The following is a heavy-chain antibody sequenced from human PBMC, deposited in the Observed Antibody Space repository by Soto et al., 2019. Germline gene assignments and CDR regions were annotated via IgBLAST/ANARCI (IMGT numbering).Heavy chain of an antibody. Sequence: KTSETLSLTCAVYGGAFSGYYWSWIRQPPGKGLEWIGEINHSGRTNYNPSLKSRVTISVDTSKNQFSLRLSSVTAADTAVYYCARGRGRGSVGPSCDIWGQETRGTVSS. CDR1: GGAFSGYY. CDR2: INHSGRT. D-gene: IGHD1-26*01. V-gene: IGHV4-34*01. J-gene: IGHJ3*02. CDR3: ARGRGRGSVGPSCDI.